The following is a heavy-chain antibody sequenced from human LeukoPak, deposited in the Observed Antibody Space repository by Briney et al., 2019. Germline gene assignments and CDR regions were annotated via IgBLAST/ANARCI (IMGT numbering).Heavy chain of an antibody. D-gene: IGHD2-2*01. Sequence: GSSVKVSCKASGGTFSSYGISWVRQAPGQGLEWMGGIIPVFGTANYAQKFQGRVTITTDESTSTAYMELSSLRSEDTAVHYCAREGRHCSSTSCFADYFDYWGQGTLVTVSS. J-gene: IGHJ4*02. CDR1: GGTFSSYG. CDR2: IIPVFGTA. V-gene: IGHV1-69*05. CDR3: AREGRHCSSTSCFADYFDY.